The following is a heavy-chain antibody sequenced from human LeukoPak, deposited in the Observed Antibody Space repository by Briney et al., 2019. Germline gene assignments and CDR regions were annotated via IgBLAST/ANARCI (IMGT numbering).Heavy chain of an antibody. CDR1: GFTFGDYA. J-gene: IGHJ4*02. CDR3: TRAGNAPDDY. CDR2: IRSKAYGGTT. Sequence: PGGSLRLSCTASGFTFGDYAMSWVRQAPGKGLEWVGFIRSKAYGGTTEYAASVKGRFTISRDDSKSIAYLQMNSLKTEDTAVYYCTRAGNAPDDYWGQGTLVTVSS. D-gene: IGHD1-1*01. V-gene: IGHV3-49*04.